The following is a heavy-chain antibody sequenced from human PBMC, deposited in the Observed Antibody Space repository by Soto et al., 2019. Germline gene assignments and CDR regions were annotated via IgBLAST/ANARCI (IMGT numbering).Heavy chain of an antibody. D-gene: IGHD3-3*01. V-gene: IGHV4-34*01. CDR1: GGSFSGYY. CDR2: INHSGST. J-gene: IGHJ4*02. CDR3: ARVPRITIFGVVTNFDY. Sequence: NPSETLSLTCAAYGGSFSGYYWSWIRQPPGKGLEWIGEINHSGSTNYNPSLKSRVTISVDTSKNQFSLKLSSVTAADTAVYYCARVPRITIFGVVTNFDYWGQGTLVTVS.